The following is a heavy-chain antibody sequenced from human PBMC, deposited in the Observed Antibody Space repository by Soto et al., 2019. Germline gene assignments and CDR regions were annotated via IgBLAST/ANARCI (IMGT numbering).Heavy chain of an antibody. D-gene: IGHD6-19*01. V-gene: IGHV3-30*18. CDR2: ISYDGSNK. CDR1: GFTFSDYG. CDR3: AKDLAVAGGYYFDY. Sequence: QAQLVESGGGVVQPGRSLRLSCAASGFTFSDYGMHWVRQAPGKGLEWVAVISYDGSNKFYADYVKGRFTISRDNSKNTLYLQMNSLRAEDTALYYCAKDLAVAGGYYFDYWGQGTLVTVSS. J-gene: IGHJ4*02.